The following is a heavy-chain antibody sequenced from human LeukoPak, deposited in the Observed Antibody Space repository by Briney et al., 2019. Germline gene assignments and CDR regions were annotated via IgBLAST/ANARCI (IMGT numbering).Heavy chain of an antibody. CDR3: AREGYYYYMDV. J-gene: IGHJ6*03. Sequence: PSETLSLTCAVYGGSFSGYYWSWIRQTPGKGLEWIGEINHSGSTNYNPSLKSRVTISGDTSKNQFSLKLSSVTAADTAVYYCAREGYYYYMDVWGKGTTVTISS. V-gene: IGHV4-34*01. CDR1: GGSFSGYY. CDR2: INHSGST.